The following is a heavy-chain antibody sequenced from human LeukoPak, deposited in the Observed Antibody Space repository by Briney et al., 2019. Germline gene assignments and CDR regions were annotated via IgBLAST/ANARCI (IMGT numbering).Heavy chain of an antibody. D-gene: IGHD2-2*01. CDR2: INHSGST. CDR1: GGSFSGYY. V-gene: IGHV4-34*01. J-gene: IGHJ6*03. Sequence: SETLSLTCAVYGGSFSGYYWSWIRRPPGQGLEWIGEINHSGSTNYNPSLKSRVTISVDTSKNQFSLKLSSVTAADTAVYYCARGRDGRVPAAIRGYYYYYMDVWGKGTTVTVSS. CDR3: ARGRDGRVPAAIRGYYYYYMDV.